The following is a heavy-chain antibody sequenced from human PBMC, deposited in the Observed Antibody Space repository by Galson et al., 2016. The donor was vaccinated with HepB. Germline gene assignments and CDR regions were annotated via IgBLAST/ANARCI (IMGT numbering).Heavy chain of an antibody. Sequence: SLRLSCAASGFIFSNYWMHWVRQAPGKGLVWVSRIHSDGSTTSYADSVKGRFTVSRDNAKNTLYMQMNSLRAEDTAVYYCARAPVTSTTCCYYFDYWGQGTLVTVSS. CDR3: ARAPVTSTTCCYYFDY. V-gene: IGHV3-74*01. CDR1: GFIFSNYW. CDR2: IHSDGSTT. J-gene: IGHJ4*02. D-gene: IGHD2-2*01.